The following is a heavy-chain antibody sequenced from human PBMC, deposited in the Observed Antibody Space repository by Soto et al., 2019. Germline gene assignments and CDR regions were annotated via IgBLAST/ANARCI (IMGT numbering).Heavy chain of an antibody. CDR3: ARTRFGSGSSHHYYYYGMDV. Sequence: GESLKISCKGSGYSFTSYWISWVRQMPGKGLEWMGRIDPSDSYTNYSPSFQGQVTISADKSISTAYLQWSSLKASDTAMYYFARTRFGSGSSHHYYYYGMDVWGQGTTVTVSS. D-gene: IGHD3-10*01. J-gene: IGHJ6*02. CDR2: IDPSDSYT. V-gene: IGHV5-10-1*04. CDR1: GYSFTSYW.